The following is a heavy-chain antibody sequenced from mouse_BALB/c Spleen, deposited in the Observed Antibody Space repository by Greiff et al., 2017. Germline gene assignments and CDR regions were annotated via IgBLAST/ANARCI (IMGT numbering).Heavy chain of an antibody. J-gene: IGHJ1*01. Sequence: EVKLEESGGGLVQPGGSRKLSCAASGFTFSSFGMHWVRQAPEKGLEWVAYISSGSSTIYYADTVKGRFTISRDNPKNTLFLQMTSLRSEDTAMYYCARSGGNYVGYFDVWGAGTTVTVSS. CDR2: ISSGSSTI. CDR3: ARSGGNYVGYFDV. V-gene: IGHV5-17*02. D-gene: IGHD2-1*01. CDR1: GFTFSSFG.